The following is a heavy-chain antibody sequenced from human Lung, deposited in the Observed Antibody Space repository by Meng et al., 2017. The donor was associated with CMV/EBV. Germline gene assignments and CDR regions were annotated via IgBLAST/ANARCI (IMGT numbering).Heavy chain of an antibody. D-gene: IGHD6-13*01. Sequence: GESXKISCAASGFTVNTNYMSWVRQAPGKGLECVSVIYSGDRTYYADSVKGRFTISRDNSKNTLYLQMNSLRAEDTAMYYCAKYPQTYPYRSSSWGQGTLVTVSS. CDR2: IYSGDRT. CDR3: AKYPQTYPYRSSS. J-gene: IGHJ4*02. V-gene: IGHV3-53*01. CDR1: GFTVNTNY.